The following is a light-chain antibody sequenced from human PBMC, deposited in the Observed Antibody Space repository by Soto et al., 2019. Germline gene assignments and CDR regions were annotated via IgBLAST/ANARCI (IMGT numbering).Light chain of an antibody. Sequence: DIQMSQSPSTLSASVGDRVTITCRASQSSSSWLAWYQQKPGKAPKLLIYDASSLESGVPSRFSGSGSGTDFTLTISSLQPEDFATYYCQQFNNYPPTFGQGTRLEIK. J-gene: IGKJ5*01. CDR1: QSSSSW. CDR3: QQFNNYPPT. CDR2: DAS. V-gene: IGKV1-5*01.